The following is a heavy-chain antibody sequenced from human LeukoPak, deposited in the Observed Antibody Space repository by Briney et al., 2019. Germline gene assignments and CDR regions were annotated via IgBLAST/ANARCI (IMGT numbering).Heavy chain of an antibody. CDR1: GFTFSDHY. D-gene: IGHD6-13*01. J-gene: IGHJ4*02. Sequence: PGGSLRLSCAASGFTFSDHYMDWVRQAPGKGLEWVGRSRCKPQSYTAEYGASVKGRVSISRDDSKNALYLQVTSLNTEDTAVYYCVRGPPAMAAVVTRLLDYWGQGTLVIVSS. CDR2: SRCKPQSYTA. V-gene: IGHV3-72*01. CDR3: VRGPPAMAAVVTRLLDY.